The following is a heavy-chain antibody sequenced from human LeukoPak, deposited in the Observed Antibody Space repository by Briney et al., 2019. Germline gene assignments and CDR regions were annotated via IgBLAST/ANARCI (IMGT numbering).Heavy chain of an antibody. V-gene: IGHV3-48*03. CDR1: GFTFSDYE. D-gene: IGHD3-10*02. CDR3: AELGITMVGGV. J-gene: IGHJ6*04. CDR2: ISISGTTI. Sequence: GGSLRLSCAASGFTFSDYEMNWVRQAPGKGLEWLSHISISGTTIHYADSVKGRFTISRDNAKNSLYLQMNSLRAEDTAVYYCAELGITMVGGVWGKGTTVTISS.